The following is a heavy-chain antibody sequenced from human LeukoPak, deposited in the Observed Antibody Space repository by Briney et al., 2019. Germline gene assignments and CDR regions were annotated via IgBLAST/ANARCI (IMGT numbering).Heavy chain of an antibody. CDR3: SQVLGSGSYYQDY. D-gene: IGHD3-10*01. Sequence: ASVKVSCKASGYTFTSYDINWVRQATGQGLEWMGWMNPNSGNTGYAQKFQGRVTITADESTSTAYMELSSLRSEDTAVYYCSQVLGSGSYYQDYWGQGTLVTVSS. CDR1: GYTFTSYD. V-gene: IGHV1-8*03. J-gene: IGHJ4*02. CDR2: MNPNSGNT.